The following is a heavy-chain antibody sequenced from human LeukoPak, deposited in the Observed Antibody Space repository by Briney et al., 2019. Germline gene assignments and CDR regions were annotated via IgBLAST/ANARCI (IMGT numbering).Heavy chain of an antibody. Sequence: ASVKVSCKASGYTFTSYGISWVRQAPGQGLEWMGWISAYNGNTNYAQKLQGRVTMTTDTSTSTAYMDLRSLRSDDTAVYYCARIPTTTEAWQWLVRRRDDYYYYMDVWGKGTTVTVSS. D-gene: IGHD6-19*01. CDR2: ISAYNGNT. CDR1: GYTFTSYG. CDR3: ARIPTTTEAWQWLVRRRDDYYYYMDV. V-gene: IGHV1-18*01. J-gene: IGHJ6*03.